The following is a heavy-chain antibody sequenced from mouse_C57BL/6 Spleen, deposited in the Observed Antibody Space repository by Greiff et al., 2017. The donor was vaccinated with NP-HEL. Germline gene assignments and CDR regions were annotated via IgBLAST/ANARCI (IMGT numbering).Heavy chain of an antibody. J-gene: IGHJ2*01. CDR1: GYTFTSYG. CDR3: ARLGDGRSSGY. V-gene: IGHV1-81*01. D-gene: IGHD6-1*01. CDR2: IYPRSGNT. Sequence: QVQLQQSGAELARPGASVKLSCKASGYTFTSYGISWVQQRPGQGLEWIGEIYPRSGNTYYNEKFKGKATLTADKSSSTAYMELRSLTSEDSAVYFCARLGDGRSSGYWGQGTTLTVSS.